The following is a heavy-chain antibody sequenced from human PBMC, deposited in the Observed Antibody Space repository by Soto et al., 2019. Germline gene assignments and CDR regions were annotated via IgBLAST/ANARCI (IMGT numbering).Heavy chain of an antibody. J-gene: IGHJ4*02. Sequence: GSLRLSCAASGFTFSSYGMHWVRQAPGKGLEWVAKIKQDGSEEYYMDSVKGRFTISRDNAKNSLFLQMNSLRAEDAAVYYCVRRHYDSNGYYSGSYWGQGTLVTSPQ. CDR1: GFTFSSYG. CDR2: IKQDGSEE. CDR3: VRRHYDSNGYYSGSY. V-gene: IGHV3-7*03. D-gene: IGHD3-22*01.